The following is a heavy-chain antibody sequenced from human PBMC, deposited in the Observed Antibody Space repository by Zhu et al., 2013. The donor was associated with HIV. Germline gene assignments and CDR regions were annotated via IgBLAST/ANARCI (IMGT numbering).Heavy chain of an antibody. CDR2: INAYNGNT. CDR3: ARDSYYDSSGPGY. Sequence: QVQLVQSGAEVRKPGASVKVSCKASGFNFKTYGISWLRQAPGQGLEWMGWINAYNGNTNYAQKLQGRVTMTTDTSTSTAYMELRSLRSDDTAVYYCARDSYYDSSGPGYWGQGNPGSPSPQ. J-gene: IGHJ4*02. CDR1: GFNFKTYG. D-gene: IGHD3-22*01. V-gene: IGHV1-18*01.